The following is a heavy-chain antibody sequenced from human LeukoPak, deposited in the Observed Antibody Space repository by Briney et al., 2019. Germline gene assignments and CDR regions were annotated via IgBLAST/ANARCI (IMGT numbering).Heavy chain of an antibody. J-gene: IGHJ4*02. D-gene: IGHD5-18*01. V-gene: IGHV3-48*03. CDR1: GFTFSSYE. CDR3: AKARIQLWLHVN. Sequence: GGSLRLSCAASGFTFSSYEMNWVRQAPGKGLEWVSYISSSGSTIYYADSVKGRFTISRDNSKNTLYLQMNSLRAEDTAVYYCAKARIQLWLHVNWGQGTLVTVSS. CDR2: ISSSGSTI.